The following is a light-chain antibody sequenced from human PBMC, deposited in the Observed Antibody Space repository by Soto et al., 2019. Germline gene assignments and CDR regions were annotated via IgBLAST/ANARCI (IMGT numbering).Light chain of an antibody. CDR2: AAS. Sequence: IRMTQSPSSLSASTGDRVTITCRASQGISSWLACYQQKPGKAPKLLIYAASSLQSGVPSRFSGSGSGTDFTLTISSLQPEDFATYYRQQSYSTLWTFGRGTKVDIK. J-gene: IGKJ1*01. CDR3: QQSYSTLWT. CDR1: QGISSW. V-gene: IGKV1-39*01.